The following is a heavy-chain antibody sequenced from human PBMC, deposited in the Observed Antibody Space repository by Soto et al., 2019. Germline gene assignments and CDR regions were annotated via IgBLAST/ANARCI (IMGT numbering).Heavy chain of an antibody. Sequence: QVQLQQSGPGLVKPSQTLSLTCAISGDSVSSNSAAWNWIRQSPSRGLEWLGRTYYRSKWYNDYAVSVKSRITINPDTSKNQFSLQLNSVTPEDTAVYYCARGTTVPLAGGRTKDAFDIWGQGTMVTVSS. CDR1: GDSVSSNSAA. J-gene: IGHJ3*02. CDR2: TYYRSKWYN. CDR3: ARGTTVPLAGGRTKDAFDI. D-gene: IGHD4-17*01. V-gene: IGHV6-1*01.